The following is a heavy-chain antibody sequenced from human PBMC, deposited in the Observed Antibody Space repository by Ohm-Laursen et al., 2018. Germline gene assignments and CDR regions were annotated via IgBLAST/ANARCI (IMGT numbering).Heavy chain of an antibody. CDR3: ARVMRMLGDYVKYFDH. CDR1: GYSISSGYY. D-gene: IGHD4-17*01. Sequence: PPGTLSLTCTVSGYSISSGYYWGWIRQPPGKGLEWIGTIYHSGTTYYNPSLKSRVTISVDTSKNQFSLNLRSVTAADTALYYCARVMRMLGDYVKYFDHWGQGTLVTVSS. V-gene: IGHV4-38-2*02. CDR2: IYHSGTT. J-gene: IGHJ4*02.